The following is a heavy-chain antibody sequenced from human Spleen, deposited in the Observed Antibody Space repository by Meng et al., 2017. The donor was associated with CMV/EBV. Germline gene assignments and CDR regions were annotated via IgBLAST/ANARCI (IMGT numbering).Heavy chain of an antibody. CDR1: GFAFNNYS. CDR3: ARRQRGYSSGWSFDY. V-gene: IGHV3-21*01. Sequence: GESLKISCAASGFAFNNYSMNWVRQAPGKGLEWVSSITSSRNYIYYADSVKGRFTISRDNAKKSLYLQMNSLRAEDTAVYYCARRQRGYSSGWSFDYWGQGTLVTVSS. CDR2: ITSSRNYI. J-gene: IGHJ4*02. D-gene: IGHD6-19*01.